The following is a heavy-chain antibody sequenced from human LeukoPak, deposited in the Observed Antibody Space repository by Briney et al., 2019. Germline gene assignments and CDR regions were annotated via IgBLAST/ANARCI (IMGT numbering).Heavy chain of an antibody. Sequence: ASVKVSCKASGYTFTSYGISWVRQAPGQGLEWMGWISAYNGNTNYAQKLQGRVTMTTDTSTSTAYTELRSLRSDDTAVYYCARDNYDILTGGLYYYYYYYMDVWGKGTTVTVSS. V-gene: IGHV1-18*01. CDR3: ARDNYDILTGGLYYYYYYYMDV. CDR1: GYTFTSYG. D-gene: IGHD3-9*01. J-gene: IGHJ6*03. CDR2: ISAYNGNT.